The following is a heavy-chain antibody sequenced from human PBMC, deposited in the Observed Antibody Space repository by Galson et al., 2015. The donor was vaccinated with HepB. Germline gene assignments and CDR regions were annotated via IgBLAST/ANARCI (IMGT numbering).Heavy chain of an antibody. CDR2: ISYDGSNK. Sequence: SLRLSCAASGFTFSRYGMHWVRQAPGKGLEWVAFISYDGSNKYYADSVKGRFTTSRDNSKNTLYLQMKSLRAEDTAVYYCAKGRRSWNYVADYGDYGGPRTLFSVSS. CDR3: AKGRRSWNYVADYGDY. D-gene: IGHD1-7*01. V-gene: IGHV3-30*18. J-gene: IGHJ4*02. CDR1: GFTFSRYG.